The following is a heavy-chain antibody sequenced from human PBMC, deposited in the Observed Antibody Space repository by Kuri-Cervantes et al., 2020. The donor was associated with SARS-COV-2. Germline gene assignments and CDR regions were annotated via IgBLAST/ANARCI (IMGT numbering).Heavy chain of an antibody. CDR3: AKGGLYYYDSSGYLDY. CDR1: GFTFSSYG. D-gene: IGHD3-22*01. V-gene: IGHV3-30*02. J-gene: IGHJ4*02. CDR2: IRYDGSNK. Sequence: GESLKISCAASGFTFSSYGMHWVRQAPGKGLEWVAFIRYDGSNKYYADSVKGRFTISRDNSKNTLYLQMNSLRAEDTAVYYCAKGGLYYYDSSGYLDYWGRGTLVTVSS.